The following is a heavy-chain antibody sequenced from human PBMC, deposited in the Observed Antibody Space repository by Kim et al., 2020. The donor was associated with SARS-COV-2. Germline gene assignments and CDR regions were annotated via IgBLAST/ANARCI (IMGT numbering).Heavy chain of an antibody. CDR1: GFTFSSYW. Sequence: GGSLRLSCAASGFTFSSYWMSWVRQAPGKGLEWVANIKQDGSEKYYVDSVKGRFTISRDNAKNSLYLQMNSLRAEDTAVYYCARRYFDWLSPRDGLDYWGQGTLVTVSS. J-gene: IGHJ4*02. CDR3: ARRYFDWLSPRDGLDY. V-gene: IGHV3-7*01. D-gene: IGHD3-9*01. CDR2: IKQDGSEK.